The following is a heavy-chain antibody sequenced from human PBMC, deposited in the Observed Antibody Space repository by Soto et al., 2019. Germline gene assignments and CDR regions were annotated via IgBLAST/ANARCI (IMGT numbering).Heavy chain of an antibody. V-gene: IGHV1-18*01. J-gene: IGHJ3*02. D-gene: IGHD3-3*01. CDR2: ISVYNGNT. CDR3: ARDITTIFGVVPDAFDI. CDR1: GYTFNSYG. Sequence: EASVKVSCKASGYTFNSYGISWVRQAPGQGLEWMGWISVYNGNTNYAQKLQGRVTMTTDTSTSTAYMELRSLRSDDTAVYYCARDITTIFGVVPDAFDIWGQGTMVTVSS.